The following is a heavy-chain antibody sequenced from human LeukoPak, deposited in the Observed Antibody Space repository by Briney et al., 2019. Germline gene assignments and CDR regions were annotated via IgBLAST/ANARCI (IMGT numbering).Heavy chain of an antibody. Sequence: PGGSLRLSCAASGFTFSTYWMTWVRQAPGKGLEWVANIKQDGSEKYYVDSVKGRFTISRDNAKNSLYLQMNSLRVEDTAVYYCARAMSSSTSFWGQDPRVTVSS. CDR3: ARAMSSSTSF. V-gene: IGHV3-7*05. J-gene: IGHJ3*01. D-gene: IGHD2-2*01. CDR2: IKQDGSEK. CDR1: GFTFSTYW.